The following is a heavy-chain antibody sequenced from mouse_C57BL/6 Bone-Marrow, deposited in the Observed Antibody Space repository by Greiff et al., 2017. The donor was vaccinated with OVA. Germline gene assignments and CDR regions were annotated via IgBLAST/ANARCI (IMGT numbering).Heavy chain of an antibody. Sequence: VMLVESGAELVRPGTSVKVSCKASGYAFTNYLIEWVKQRPGQGLEWIGVINPGSGGTNYNEKFKGKATLTADKSSSTAYMQLSSLTSEDSAVYFCALTGSRDYAMDYWGQGTSVTVSS. V-gene: IGHV1-54*01. CDR1: GYAFTNYL. CDR2: INPGSGGT. CDR3: ALTGSRDYAMDY. J-gene: IGHJ4*01. D-gene: IGHD4-1*01.